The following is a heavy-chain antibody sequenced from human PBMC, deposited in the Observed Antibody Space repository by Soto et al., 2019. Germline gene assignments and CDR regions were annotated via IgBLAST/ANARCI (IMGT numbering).Heavy chain of an antibody. CDR2: IDGSGSNT. CDR1: GFTLGSYW. V-gene: IGHV3-74*01. D-gene: IGHD1-1*01. Sequence: GGSLRLSCAASGFTLGSYWMHWVRQAPGGGLVWVSRIDGSGSNTFYADSVKGRFTISRDNAKNTLYLQMNNLSPEDTAVYYCARNLNGYGNWDYWGQGNLVTVSS. J-gene: IGHJ4*02. CDR3: ARNLNGYGNWDY.